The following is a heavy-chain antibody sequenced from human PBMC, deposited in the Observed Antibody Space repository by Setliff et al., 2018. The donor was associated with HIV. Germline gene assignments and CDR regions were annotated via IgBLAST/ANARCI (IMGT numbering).Heavy chain of an antibody. D-gene: IGHD6-19*01. Sequence: GASVKVSCKTSGDTFNTYSISWVRQAPGQGLEWMGGIIPMLRATKYAQRFQGRVTITADESTSTAYMELSSLRSDDTAVYYCAKNLYRSPWSPLDYWGQGTLVTVSS. CDR1: GDTFNTYS. CDR3: AKNLYRSPWSPLDY. CDR2: IIPMLRAT. J-gene: IGHJ4*02. V-gene: IGHV1-69*13.